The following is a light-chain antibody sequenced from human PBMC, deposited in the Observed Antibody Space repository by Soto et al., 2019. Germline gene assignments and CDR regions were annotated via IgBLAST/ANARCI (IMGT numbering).Light chain of an antibody. CDR3: AAWDDSLRGLV. J-gene: IGLJ3*02. V-gene: IGLV1-47*01. CDR2: RSS. CDR1: SSNIGGNY. Sequence: QSVLTQTPSASGTPEQRVTISCSGASSNIGGNYVYWYQQVAGTAPKLLIYRSSQRPSGVPDRFSASKSGTSASLAISGLRSEDEADYYCAAWDDSLRGLVFGGGTKLTVL.